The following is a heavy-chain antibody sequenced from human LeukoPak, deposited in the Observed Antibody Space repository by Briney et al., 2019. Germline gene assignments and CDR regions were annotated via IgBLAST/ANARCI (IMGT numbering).Heavy chain of an antibody. J-gene: IGHJ4*02. CDR1: GFTFSSYS. Sequence: GGSVRLSCAASGFTFSSYSMNWVRQAPGKGLEWISYISHGSSRIFYADFVEGRFTVSRDDAKNALYLQMNSLRVADTAVYYCARDPGYSYAMDSWGQGTLVIVSS. CDR2: ISHGSSRI. V-gene: IGHV3-48*01. CDR3: ARDPGYSYAMDS. D-gene: IGHD5-18*01.